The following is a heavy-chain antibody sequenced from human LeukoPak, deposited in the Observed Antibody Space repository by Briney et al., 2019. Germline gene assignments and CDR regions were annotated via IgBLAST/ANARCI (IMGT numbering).Heavy chain of an antibody. CDR3: ASKGSSGSSYYFDY. V-gene: IGHV3-23*01. J-gene: IGHJ4*02. D-gene: IGHD3-10*01. CDR1: GFTFSSYA. Sequence: GGSLRLSCAASGFTFSSYAMNWVRQAPGKGLEWVSAVSTSGGSTYYADSVKGRFTISRDNSKNTLYLQMNSLRADDTAVYYCASKGSSGSSYYFDYWGQGTLVTVSS. CDR2: VSTSGGST.